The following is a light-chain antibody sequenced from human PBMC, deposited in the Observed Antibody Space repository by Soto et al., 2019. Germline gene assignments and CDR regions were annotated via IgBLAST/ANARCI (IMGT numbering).Light chain of an antibody. CDR1: QSVSSN. J-gene: IGKJ1*01. V-gene: IGKV3-15*01. Sequence: EIGITQSPATLSVSPGERATLSCRASQSVSSNLAWYQQKPGQAPRLLIYGASTRATGIPARFSGSGSGTEFTLTISSLHSEYFAVYYCKYNNNSPQTFCQGTK. CDR3: KYNNNSPQT. CDR2: GAS.